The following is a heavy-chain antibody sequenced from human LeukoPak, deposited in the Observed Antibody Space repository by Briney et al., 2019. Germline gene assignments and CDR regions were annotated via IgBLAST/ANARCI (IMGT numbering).Heavy chain of an antibody. CDR2: IWNDGRYK. V-gene: IGHV3-33*01. CDR1: GFTFTTYG. Sequence: GGSLRLSCAASGFTFTTYGMHWVRQAPGKGLEWVAVIWNDGRYKHYADSVKGRFTISRDDSKNTIYLQMNSLRAEDTAVYYCARGLWQQMIQGYDYWGQGTLVTVSS. J-gene: IGHJ4*02. CDR3: ARGLWQQMIQGYDY. D-gene: IGHD6-13*01.